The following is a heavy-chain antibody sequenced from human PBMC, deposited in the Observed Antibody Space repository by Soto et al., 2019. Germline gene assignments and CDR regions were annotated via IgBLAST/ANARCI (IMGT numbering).Heavy chain of an antibody. D-gene: IGHD6-13*01. CDR2: ITPIFGTA. Sequence: SVKVSCKASGGTFSSYAISWVRQAPGQGLEWMGGITPIFGTANYAQKFQGRVTITADESTSTAYMELSSLRSEDTAVYYCARDDVGNIAAAPLDYYYYGMDVWGQGTTVTVSS. V-gene: IGHV1-69*13. J-gene: IGHJ6*02. CDR3: ARDDVGNIAAAPLDYYYYGMDV. CDR1: GGTFSSYA.